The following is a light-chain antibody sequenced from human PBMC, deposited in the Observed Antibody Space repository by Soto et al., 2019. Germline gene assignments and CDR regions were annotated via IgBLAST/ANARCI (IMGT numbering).Light chain of an antibody. Sequence: EVVMTQSPAYLSASPGESLTLSCSASQNIRSSLAWYQQRPGQAXRLLIYDASTRATGIPPRFSGGGCGTEFTVTISSLQSEDFAIYYGQQYDIWPPYTFGQGTKV. J-gene: IGKJ2*01. CDR3: QQYDIWPPYT. CDR1: QNIRSS. CDR2: DAS. V-gene: IGKV3-15*01.